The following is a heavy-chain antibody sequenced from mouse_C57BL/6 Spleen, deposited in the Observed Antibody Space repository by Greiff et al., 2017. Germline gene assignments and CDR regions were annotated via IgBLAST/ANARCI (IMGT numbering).Heavy chain of an antibody. CDR1: GYTFTSYW. Sequence: VQLQQPGAELVKPGASVKMSCKASGYTFTSYWITWVKQRPGQGLEWIGDIYPGSGSTTYNEKFKSKATLTVDTSSSTAYMQLSSLTSEDSAVYYCARPSRYYGSSLFDFWGKGTTLTVSS. CDR2: IYPGSGST. D-gene: IGHD1-1*01. J-gene: IGHJ2*01. V-gene: IGHV1-55*01. CDR3: ARPSRYYGSSLFDF.